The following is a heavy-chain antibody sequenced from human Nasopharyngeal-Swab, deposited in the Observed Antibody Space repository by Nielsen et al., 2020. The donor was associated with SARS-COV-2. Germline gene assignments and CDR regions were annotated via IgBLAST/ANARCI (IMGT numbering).Heavy chain of an antibody. CDR3: ARDHHYDFWSGYPGLFDP. CDR1: GFTFSSYW. CDR2: IDGDGSIT. J-gene: IGHJ5*02. D-gene: IGHD3-3*01. V-gene: IGHV3-74*01. Sequence: GESLKISCAASGFTFSSYWMHWVRLAPGKGLVWVARIDGDGSITNYADSVKGRFTISRDNAKNSLYLQMNSLRAEDTAVYYCARDHHYDFWSGYPGLFDPWGQGTLVTVSS.